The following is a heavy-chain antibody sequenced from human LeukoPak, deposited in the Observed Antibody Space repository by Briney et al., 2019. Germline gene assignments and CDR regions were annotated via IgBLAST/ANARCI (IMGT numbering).Heavy chain of an antibody. V-gene: IGHV3-30-3*01. Sequence: GRSLRLSCAASGFTFSSYAMHWVRQAPGKGLEWVAVISYDGSNKYYADSVKGRFTISRDNSKNTLYLQMNSLRAEDTAVYYCAFGYDSSGYYLRYFDYWGQGTLVTVSS. CDR3: AFGYDSSGYYLRYFDY. CDR2: ISYDGSNK. CDR1: GFTFSSYA. J-gene: IGHJ4*02. D-gene: IGHD3-22*01.